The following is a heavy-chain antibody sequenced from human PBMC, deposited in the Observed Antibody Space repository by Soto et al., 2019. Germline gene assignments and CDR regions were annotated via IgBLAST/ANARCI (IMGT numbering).Heavy chain of an antibody. Sequence: GVLRLSCAAAGFDFEDYAMHWVRQVPGKGLEWVSLTNSDGTDSYYVDSVKGRFTISRDNAKTTLYLQMDRLRPEDTALYFCAKSLYYYDSSPLDHWGQGTLVTVSS. CDR1: GFDFEDYA. V-gene: IGHV3-43D*04. CDR3: AKSLYYYDSSPLDH. D-gene: IGHD3-22*01. J-gene: IGHJ4*02. CDR2: TNSDGTDS.